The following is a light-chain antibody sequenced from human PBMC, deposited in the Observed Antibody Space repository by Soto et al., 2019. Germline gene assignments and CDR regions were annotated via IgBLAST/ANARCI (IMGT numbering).Light chain of an antibody. Sequence: QSALTQPASVSGSPGQSITISCTGTSSDVGGYDYVSWYQQHPGKAPKLMIYEVSNRPSGISARFSGSKSGNTASLTISGLQPEAAADYYCSYFTSSSTGVFGGGTKLPV. J-gene: IGLJ3*02. CDR1: SSDVGGYDY. CDR3: SYFTSSSTGV. V-gene: IGLV2-14*01. CDR2: EVS.